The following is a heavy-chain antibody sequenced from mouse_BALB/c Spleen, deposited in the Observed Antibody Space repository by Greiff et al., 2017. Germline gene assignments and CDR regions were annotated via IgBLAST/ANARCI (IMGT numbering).Heavy chain of an antibody. CDR2: INPSNGGT. J-gene: IGHJ1*01. CDR3: TRSKLYFDV. V-gene: IGHV1S81*02. Sequence: QVQLKESGAELVKPGASVKLSCKASGYTFTSYYMYWVKQRPGQGLEWIGEINPSNGGTNFNEKFKSKATLTVDKSSSTEYMQLSSLTSEDSAVYYCTRSKLYFDVWGAGTTVTVSS. CDR1: GYTFTSYY.